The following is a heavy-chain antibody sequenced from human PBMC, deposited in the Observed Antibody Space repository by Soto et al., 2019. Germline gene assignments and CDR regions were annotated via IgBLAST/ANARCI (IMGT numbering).Heavy chain of an antibody. J-gene: IGHJ6*02. CDR2: IYYSGST. V-gene: IGHV4-39*01. CDR3: ASYYGSGSYYLSYVGMDV. CDR1: GGSISSSSYY. D-gene: IGHD3-10*01. Sequence: SETLSLTCTVSGGSISSSSYYWGWIRQPPGKGLEWIGSIYYSGSTYYNPSLKSRVTISVDTSKNQFSLKLSSVTAADTALYYCASYYGSGSYYLSYVGMDVWGQGTTVT.